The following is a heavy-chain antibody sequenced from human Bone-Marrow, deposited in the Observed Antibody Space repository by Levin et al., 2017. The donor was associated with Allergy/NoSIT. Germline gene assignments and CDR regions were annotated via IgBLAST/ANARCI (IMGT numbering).Heavy chain of an antibody. Sequence: GESLKISCQASGYSFTTYWIGWVRQMPGKGLEWMGIIYPDDSDTRYSPSFQGQVTISADKSIRTAYLQVNTLRASDTAIYYCARHGDEGASLNPYFYYGLDVWGQGTTVTVSS. CDR3: ARHGDEGASLNPYFYYGLDV. J-gene: IGHJ6*02. CDR1: GYSFTTYW. CDR2: IYPDDSDT. V-gene: IGHV5-51*01. D-gene: IGHD1-26*01.